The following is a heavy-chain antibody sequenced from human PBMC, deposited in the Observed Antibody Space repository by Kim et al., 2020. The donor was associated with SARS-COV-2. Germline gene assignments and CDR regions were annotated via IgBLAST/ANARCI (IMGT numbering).Heavy chain of an antibody. CDR3: SKGHHRMDV. Sequence: GGSLRLSCAASGFPFSEYWMSWLRQAPGKGLQWVANIKGDGGEKNCVDSAKGRCSITRDNGKSSLYLQMESLRAEDTAIYYCSKGHHRMDVGGQGTTVIVSS. J-gene: IGHJ6*02. V-gene: IGHV3-7*01. CDR2: IKGDGGEK. CDR1: GFPFSEYW.